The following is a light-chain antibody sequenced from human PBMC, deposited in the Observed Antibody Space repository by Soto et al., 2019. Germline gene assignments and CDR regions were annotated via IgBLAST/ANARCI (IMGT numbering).Light chain of an antibody. J-gene: IGLJ2*01. V-gene: IGLV2-23*02. CDR1: SSDVGSYNL. CDR3: CSYAGSSSRVV. Sequence: QSVLTQPASVSGSPGQSITISCTGTSSDVGSYNLVSWYQQHPGKAPKLMIYEVSKRPSGVSNRFSGSKSGNTASLTISGLQAEHEADYYCCSYAGSSSRVVFGGGTTLTVL. CDR2: EVS.